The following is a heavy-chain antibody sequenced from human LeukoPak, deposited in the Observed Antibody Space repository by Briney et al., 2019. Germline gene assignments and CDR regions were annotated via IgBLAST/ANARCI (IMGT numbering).Heavy chain of an antibody. CDR1: GGTFSSYA. CDR2: IIPIFGTA. V-gene: IGHV1-69*13. D-gene: IGHD2-21*01. CDR3: ARERGSLRHVRAPPIPNWFDP. Sequence: GASVKVSCKASGGTFSSYAISWVRQAPGQGLEWMGGIIPIFGTANYAQKFQGRVTITADESTSTAYMELSSLRSEDTAVYYCARERGSLRHVRAPPIPNWFDPWGQGTLVTVSS. J-gene: IGHJ5*02.